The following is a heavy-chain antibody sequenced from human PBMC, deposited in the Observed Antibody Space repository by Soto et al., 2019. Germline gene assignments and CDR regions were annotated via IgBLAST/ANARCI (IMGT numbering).Heavy chain of an antibody. CDR2: INPHNGVT. J-gene: IGHJ5*02. CDR3: ARGALAVANWFDP. D-gene: IGHD6-19*01. CDR1: GYTFTGYY. Sequence: ASVKVSCKASGYTFTGYYMNWVRQAPGQGLEWLGWINPHNGVTNYAQKFQGRVTMTRDTSISTAYMDLSRLRPDDTAVYYCARGALAVANWFDPWGQGTQVTVSS. V-gene: IGHV1-2*02.